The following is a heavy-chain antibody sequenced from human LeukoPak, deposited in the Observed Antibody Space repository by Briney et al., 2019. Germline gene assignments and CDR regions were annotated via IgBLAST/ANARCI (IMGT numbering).Heavy chain of an antibody. CDR3: ARYPQAGAWTYHYYYMDV. CDR1: GYTFTSYD. J-gene: IGHJ6*03. D-gene: IGHD6-19*01. CDR2: MNPNSGNT. Sequence: ASVKVSCKASGYTFTSYDINWVRQATGQGLEWMGWMNPNSGNTGYAQKFQGRVTMTRNTSISTAYMELSSLRSEDTAVYYCARYPQAGAWTYHYYYMDVWGKGTTVTVSS. V-gene: IGHV1-8*01.